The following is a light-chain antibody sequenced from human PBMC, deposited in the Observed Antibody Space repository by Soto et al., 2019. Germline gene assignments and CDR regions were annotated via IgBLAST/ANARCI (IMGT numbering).Light chain of an antibody. CDR3: QQYNNGPTYT. CDR1: QSVSSS. CDR2: GAS. V-gene: IGKV3-15*01. J-gene: IGKJ2*01. Sequence: EIVMTQSPATLSVSPGERATLSCRASQSVSSSLAWYQPKPGQAPRLLIYGASTRATGIPARFSGSGSGTEFTLTISSLQSEDFAVYYCQQYNNGPTYTFGQGTKLEIK.